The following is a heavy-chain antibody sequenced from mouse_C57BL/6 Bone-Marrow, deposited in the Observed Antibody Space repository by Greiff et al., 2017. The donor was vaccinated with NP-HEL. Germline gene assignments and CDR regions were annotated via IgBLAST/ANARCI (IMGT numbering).Heavy chain of an antibody. CDR1: GFTFSSYA. J-gene: IGHJ3*01. Sequence: EVKLQESGGGLVKPGGSLKLSCAASGFTFSSYAMSWVRQTPEKRLEWVATISDGGSYTYYPDNVKGRFTISRDNAKHNLYLQMSHLKSEDTAMYYCARDPTVVARDWFAYWGQGTLVTVSA. V-gene: IGHV5-4*01. CDR2: ISDGGSYT. CDR3: ARDPTVVARDWFAY. D-gene: IGHD1-1*01.